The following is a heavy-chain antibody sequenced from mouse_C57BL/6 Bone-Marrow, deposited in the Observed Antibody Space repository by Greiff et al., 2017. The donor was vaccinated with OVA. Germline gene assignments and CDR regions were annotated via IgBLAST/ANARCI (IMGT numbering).Heavy chain of an antibody. J-gene: IGHJ3*01. V-gene: IGHV6-6*01. Sequence: DVMLVESGGGLVQPGGSMKLSCAASGFTFSDAWMDWVRQSPEKGLEWVAEIRNKANNHATYYAESVKGRFTISRDDSKSSVYLQMNSLRAEDTVIYYCTRDDSRAWFAYWGQGTLVTVSA. D-gene: IGHD2-4*01. CDR1: GFTFSDAW. CDR2: IRNKANNHAT. CDR3: TRDDSRAWFAY.